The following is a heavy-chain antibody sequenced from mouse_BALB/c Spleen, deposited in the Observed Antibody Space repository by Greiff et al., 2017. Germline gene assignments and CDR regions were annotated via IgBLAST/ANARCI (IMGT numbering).Heavy chain of an antibody. Sequence: EVKLMESGGGLVQPGGSLRLSCATSGFTFTDYYMSWVRQPPGKALEWLGFIRNKANGYTTEYSASVKGRFTISRDNSQSILYLQMNTLRAEDSATYYCARDRERDVGWYFDVWGAGTTVTVSS. CDR2: IRNKANGYTT. V-gene: IGHV7-3*02. CDR3: ARDRERDVGWYFDV. J-gene: IGHJ1*01. D-gene: IGHD3-3*01. CDR1: GFTFTDYY.